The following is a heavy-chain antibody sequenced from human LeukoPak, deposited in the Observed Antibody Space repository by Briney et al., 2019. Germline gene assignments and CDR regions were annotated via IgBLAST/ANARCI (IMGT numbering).Heavy chain of an antibody. Sequence: GESLKISCKGSGYSFTSYWIGWVRQMPGKGQEWMGIIYPGDSDTRYSPSFQGQVTISADKSISTAYLQWSSLKASDTAMYYCARHVRESSSLFYFDYWGQGTLVTVSS. V-gene: IGHV5-51*01. CDR3: ARHVRESSSLFYFDY. J-gene: IGHJ4*02. CDR1: GYSFTSYW. CDR2: IYPGDSDT. D-gene: IGHD6-6*01.